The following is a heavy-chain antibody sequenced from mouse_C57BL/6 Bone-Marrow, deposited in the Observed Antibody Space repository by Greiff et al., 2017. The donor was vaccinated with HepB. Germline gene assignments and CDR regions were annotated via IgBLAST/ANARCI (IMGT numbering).Heavy chain of an antibody. CDR3: ERSEHDGSSYYFDD. J-gene: IGHJ2*01. Sequence: VQLQQSGAELVKPGASVKISCKASGYAFSSYWMNWVKQRPGKGLEWIGQIYPGDGDTNYKEKFKGKATLTADNSSSTAYMQLSSLTSEDSAVYYCERSEHDGSSYYFDDWGQGTTLTVSS. V-gene: IGHV1-80*01. CDR1: GYAFSSYW. D-gene: IGHD1-1*01. CDR2: IYPGDGDT.